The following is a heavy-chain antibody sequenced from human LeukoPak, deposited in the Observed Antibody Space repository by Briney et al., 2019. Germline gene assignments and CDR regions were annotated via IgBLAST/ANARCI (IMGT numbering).Heavy chain of an antibody. V-gene: IGHV1-8*01. CDR3: ARGRSYDFWSGYYRGGNYYYYYMDV. CDR2: MNPNSGNT. J-gene: IGHJ6*03. Sequence: GASVKVSCKASGYTFTRYDINWVRQAPGQGLEWMGWMNPNSGNTGYAQKFQGRVTMTRNTSISTAYMELSSLRSEDTAVYYCARGRSYDFWSGYYRGGNYYYYYMDVWGKGTTVTVSS. CDR1: GYTFTRYD. D-gene: IGHD3-3*01.